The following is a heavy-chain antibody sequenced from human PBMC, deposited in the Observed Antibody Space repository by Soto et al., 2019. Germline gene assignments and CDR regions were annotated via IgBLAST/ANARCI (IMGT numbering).Heavy chain of an antibody. J-gene: IGHJ4*02. Sequence: SETLSLTCTVFGGSISSYYWSWIRQPAGKGLEWIGRIYTSGSTNYNPSLKSRVTMSVDTSKNQFSLKLSSVTAADTAVYYCARTRVDSSGYPYYFDYWGQGTLVTVSS. CDR2: IYTSGST. CDR3: ARTRVDSSGYPYYFDY. CDR1: GGSISSYY. V-gene: IGHV4-4*07. D-gene: IGHD3-22*01.